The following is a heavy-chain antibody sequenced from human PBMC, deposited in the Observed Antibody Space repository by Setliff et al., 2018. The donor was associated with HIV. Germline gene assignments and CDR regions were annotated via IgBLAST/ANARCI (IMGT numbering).Heavy chain of an antibody. V-gene: IGHV3-23*05. CDR1: GLTLSTYS. CDR2: IDPTGTYT. Sequence: GGSLRLSCAASGLTLSTYSMSWVRQAPGKGLEWVSAIDPTGTYTYYADAVKGRFTISRDNSRNTLSRQMISLTAEDSAIYYCAKVDDGQCNTFNCRDFDYWGRGALVTVSS. J-gene: IGHJ4*02. D-gene: IGHD1-1*01. CDR3: AKVDDGQCNTFNCRDFDY.